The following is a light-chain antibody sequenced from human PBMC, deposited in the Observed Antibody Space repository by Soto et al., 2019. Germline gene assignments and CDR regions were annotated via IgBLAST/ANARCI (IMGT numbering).Light chain of an antibody. Sequence: DIVLTQSPATLSLSPGQRATLSCRARQSISNYLAWYQQKPGQAPRLLIYDASNRATGIPARFSGSGSGTDFTLTISSLETEDFAVYYCHQSMNWPTFGQGTRLEMK. V-gene: IGKV3-11*01. J-gene: IGKJ5*01. CDR1: QSISNY. CDR2: DAS. CDR3: HQSMNWPT.